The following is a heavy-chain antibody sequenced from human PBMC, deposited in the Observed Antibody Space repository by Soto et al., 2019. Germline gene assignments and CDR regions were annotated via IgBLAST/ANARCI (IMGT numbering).Heavy chain of an antibody. CDR2: IYPGGST. J-gene: IGHJ4*02. Sequence: QVQLQESGPGLVKPSGTLSLICAVSSGSINSSNWWSWVRQPPGKGLEWIGEIYPGGSTNYNPSLKTRVTLSVDKSQNQFSLKLSSVTAADTAVYFCARDEGYNILTSYYIPKRLTYWGQGTLVTVSS. CDR3: ARDEGYNILTSYYIPKRLTY. CDR1: SGSINSSNW. D-gene: IGHD3-9*01. V-gene: IGHV4-4*02.